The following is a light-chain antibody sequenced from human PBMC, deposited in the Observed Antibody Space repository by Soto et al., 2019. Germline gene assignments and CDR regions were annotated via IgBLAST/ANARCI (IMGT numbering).Light chain of an antibody. Sequence: EIQMTQAHSILSASVGDRVATTCRASQSLSAWVAWYQQKPGKAPKLLLYQASLLESGVPSRFSGSGSGTEFTLTISSLQPDDLATYYCQQYNSSPLTFGQGTKVDIK. CDR3: QQYNSSPLT. CDR1: QSLSAW. CDR2: QAS. J-gene: IGKJ1*01. V-gene: IGKV1-5*03.